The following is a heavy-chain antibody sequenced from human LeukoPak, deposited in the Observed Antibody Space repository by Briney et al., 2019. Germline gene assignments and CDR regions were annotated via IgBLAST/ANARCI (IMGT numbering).Heavy chain of an antibody. V-gene: IGHV3-74*01. CDR2: INSDGSST. D-gene: IGHD4-17*01. J-gene: IGHJ4*02. CDR3: AIDYGDYRGDY. CDR1: GFTFSSYW. Sequence: PGGSLRLSCAASGFTFSSYWMHWVRQAPGKGLVWVSRINSDGSSTSYADSVKGRFTISRDNSKNTLYLQMSSLRAEDTAVYYCAIDYGDYRGDYWGQGTLVTVSS.